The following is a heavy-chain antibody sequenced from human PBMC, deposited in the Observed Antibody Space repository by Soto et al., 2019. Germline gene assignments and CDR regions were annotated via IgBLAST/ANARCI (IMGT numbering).Heavy chain of an antibody. J-gene: IGHJ4*02. V-gene: IGHV3-23*01. CDR3: AKDLAVAGSVSRYFEY. D-gene: IGHD6-13*01. CDR1: GFTFSSYA. Sequence: PGGSLRLSCAASGFTFSSYAMSWVRQAPGKGLEWVSGLSGSGGTTYYADSVRGRFSISRDNSKNTLYLQMNSLRAEDTAVYYCAKDLAVAGSVSRYFEYWGQATLVTVP. CDR2: LSGSGGTT.